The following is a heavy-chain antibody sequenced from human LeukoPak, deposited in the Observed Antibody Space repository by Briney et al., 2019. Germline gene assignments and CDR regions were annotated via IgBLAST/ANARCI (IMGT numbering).Heavy chain of an antibody. CDR1: GFTFSTYA. V-gene: IGHV3-23*01. Sequence: GGSLRLSCTASGFTFSTYAMSWVRQAPGKGLEWVSAISGSGGSTFYADSVKGRFTISRDTSKNTLYLQMNSLRAEDTAVYYCAEEDPKYYYYGMDVWGQGTTVTVSS. J-gene: IGHJ6*02. CDR3: AEEDPKYYYYGMDV. CDR2: ISGSGGST.